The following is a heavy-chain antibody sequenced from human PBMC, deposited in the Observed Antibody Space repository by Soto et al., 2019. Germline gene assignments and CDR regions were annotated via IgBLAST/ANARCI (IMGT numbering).Heavy chain of an antibody. CDR2: IRSNSYGGTT. CDR1: GFTLNDCA. CDR3: CGDVPAATGSDYHHSGLDV. D-gene: IGHD3-10*01. Sequence: GGSLRLSCTGSGFTLNDCAMTGVRQAPRKGLEWGGFIRSNSYGGTTEYAASVKGRFTISRDDSKRIAYLQMNSLKTEDTAVYYCCGDVPAATGSDYHHSGLDVWGQGTTVTASS. J-gene: IGHJ6*02. V-gene: IGHV3-49*04.